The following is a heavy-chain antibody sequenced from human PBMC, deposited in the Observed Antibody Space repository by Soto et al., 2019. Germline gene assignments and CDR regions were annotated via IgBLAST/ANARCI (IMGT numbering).Heavy chain of an antibody. V-gene: IGHV4-59*01. CDR2: IYSGGYT. CDR3: ARDMDGGWRYSWFDP. Sequence: QVQLQESGPGLVRPSETLSLTCTVSGGSISGFYWSWIRQPPGKRLEWIGYIYSGGYTYYNPSLESSVSISVYTPKNQFVLELNSVTAADTAVYYCARDMDGGWRYSWFDPWGQGMLVTVSS. D-gene: IGHD5-12*01. J-gene: IGHJ5*02. CDR1: GGSISGFY.